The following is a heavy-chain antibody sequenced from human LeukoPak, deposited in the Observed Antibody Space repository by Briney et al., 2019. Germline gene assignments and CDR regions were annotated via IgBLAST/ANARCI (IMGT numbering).Heavy chain of an antibody. J-gene: IGHJ6*03. V-gene: IGHV3-74*01. D-gene: IGHD6-19*01. CDR3: ARGSQWLDYYMGV. Sequence: GGSLRLSCVASGFTFSYYWMHWVRQAPGKGLVWVSRINSDGSSTTYADSVKGRFIISRDNAKNTVYLQMNSLRAEDTAVYYCARGSQWLDYYMGVWGKGTTVTVSS. CDR2: INSDGSST. CDR1: GFTFSYYW.